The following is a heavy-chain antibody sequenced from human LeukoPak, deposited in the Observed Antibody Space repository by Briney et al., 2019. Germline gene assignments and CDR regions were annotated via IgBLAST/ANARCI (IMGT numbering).Heavy chain of an antibody. V-gene: IGHV3-23*01. CDR3: ANSATPSGYDFGPDY. CDR2: ISGSGGST. J-gene: IGHJ4*02. D-gene: IGHD5-12*01. Sequence: SGGSLRLSCAASGFTFSSYAMSWVRQAPGKGLEWVSAISGSGGSTYYADSVKGRFTISRDNSKDTLYLQMNSLRAEDAAVYYCANSATPSGYDFGPDYWGQGTLVTVSS. CDR1: GFTFSSYA.